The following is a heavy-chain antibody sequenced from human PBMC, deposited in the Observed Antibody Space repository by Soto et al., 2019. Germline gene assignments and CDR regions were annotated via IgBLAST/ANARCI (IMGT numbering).Heavy chain of an antibody. J-gene: IGHJ5*01. CDR2: INHSGST. V-gene: IGHV4-34*01. CDR1: GGSFSGHD. CDR3: AGEYCSSSGWFDS. Sequence: PSGTLSLTCAVSGGSFSGHDWSWIRQPPAKGLEWIGEINHSGSTTYNPHLQSRVTISLDTSKNQFSLSLGSVATADTAIYYCAGEYCSSSGWFDSWGQGTLVTVSS. D-gene: IGHD2-15*01.